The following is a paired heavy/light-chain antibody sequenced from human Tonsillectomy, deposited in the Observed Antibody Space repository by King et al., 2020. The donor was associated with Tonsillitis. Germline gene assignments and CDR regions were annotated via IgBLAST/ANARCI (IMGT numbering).Light chain of an antibody. J-gene: IGLJ2*01. Sequence: QAGLTQPPSVSKDLRQTATLTCTGNSNNVGNQGAAWLQHHQGHPPKVLSYRNNMRPSGISERFSASRSGNTASLTITGLQPEDEADYYCSSWDSSLNGPVFGGGTKLTVL. CDR3: SSWDSSLNGPV. V-gene: IGLV10-54*01. CDR1: SNNVGNQG. CDR2: RNN.
Heavy chain of an antibody. CDR2: IYYSGST. CDR1: GGSVSSGNYY. V-gene: IGHV4-61*01. D-gene: IGHD3-3*01. CDR3: ARCADFWGGYSKGEKYDYGVDV. J-gene: IGHJ6*02. Sequence: QVQLQESGPGLVKPSETLSLTCTVSGGSVSSGNYYWSWLRQPPGKGLEWIGHIYYSGSTNYNPSLKSRVTILLDTSKNQFSLKLSSVTAADTAVYYCARCADFWGGYSKGEKYDYGVDVWGQGTTVTVSS.